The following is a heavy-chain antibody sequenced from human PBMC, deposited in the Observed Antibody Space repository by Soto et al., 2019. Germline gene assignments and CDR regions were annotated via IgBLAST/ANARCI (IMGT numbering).Heavy chain of an antibody. V-gene: IGHV1-69*01. CDR1: GGTFSTYT. D-gene: IGHD2-2*02. J-gene: IGHJ3*02. Sequence: QVQLVQSGTEVKKPGSSVKVSCKASGGTFSTYTISWLRQAPGQGPEWMGGVFPTFGAANYAPKFQGRLTISADESPATAYMELSSLRSEDTAMYYCARDQGYNNVAFAIWGQGTLIIVSS. CDR2: VFPTFGAA. CDR3: ARDQGYNNVAFAI.